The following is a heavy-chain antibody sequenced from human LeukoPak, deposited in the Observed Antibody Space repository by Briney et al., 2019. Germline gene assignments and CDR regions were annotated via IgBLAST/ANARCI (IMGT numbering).Heavy chain of an antibody. CDR2: IYYSGST. J-gene: IGHJ3*02. V-gene: IGHV4-59*01. D-gene: IGHD5-24*01. Sequence: PSETLSLTCTVSGGSLSSYYWSWIRQPPGKGLEWIGYIYYSGSTNYNPSLKSRVTISVDTSKNQFSLKLSSVTAADTAVYYCARRSRIQDGYSPDAFDIWGQGTMVTVSS. CDR3: ARRSRIQDGYSPDAFDI. CDR1: GGSLSSYY.